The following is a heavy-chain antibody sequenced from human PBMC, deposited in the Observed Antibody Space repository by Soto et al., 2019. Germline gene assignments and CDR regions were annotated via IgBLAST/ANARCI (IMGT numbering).Heavy chain of an antibody. CDR2: VNHSGST. Sequence: SETLSLTCAVYGGSVSGYSWTWIRQPPGKGLEWIGEVNHSGSTYYSPSLMSRVTISVDTSKNQVYLKLSSVTAADTAVYYCARAMARGVIGTFTGYWGQGTLVTVSS. CDR1: GGSVSGYS. J-gene: IGHJ4*02. V-gene: IGHV4-34*01. CDR3: ARAMARGVIGTFTGY. D-gene: IGHD3-10*01.